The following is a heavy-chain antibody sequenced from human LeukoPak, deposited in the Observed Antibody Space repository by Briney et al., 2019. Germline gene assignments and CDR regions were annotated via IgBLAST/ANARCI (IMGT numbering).Heavy chain of an antibody. CDR1: GFTFNSYG. Sequence: PGGSLRLSRAASGFTFNSYGMHWVRQAPGKGLEWVAVTWYDGSNKYYADSVKGRFTISRDNSENTLYLQMDSLRAEDTAVYYCARDPGVRWLVGFDYWGQGTLVTVSS. V-gene: IGHV3-33*01. CDR2: TWYDGSNK. J-gene: IGHJ4*02. CDR3: ARDPGVRWLVGFDY. D-gene: IGHD6-19*01.